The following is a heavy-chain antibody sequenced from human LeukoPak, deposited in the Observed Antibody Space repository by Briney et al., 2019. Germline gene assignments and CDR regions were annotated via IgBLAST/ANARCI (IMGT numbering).Heavy chain of an antibody. CDR3: ARTSPRATKASFDY. D-gene: IGHD1-26*01. J-gene: IGHJ4*02. V-gene: IGHV4-59*01. Sequence: SETLSLTCTVSGGSISGYYWSWIRQPPGKGLEWIGYIYYSGSTNYNPSLKSRVTISVDTSKNQFSLKLSSVTAADTAVYYCARTSPRATKASFDYWGQGTLVTVSS. CDR2: IYYSGST. CDR1: GGSISGYY.